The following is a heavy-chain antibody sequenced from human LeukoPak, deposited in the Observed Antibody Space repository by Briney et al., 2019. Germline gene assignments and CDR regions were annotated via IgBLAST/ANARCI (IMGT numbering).Heavy chain of an antibody. CDR1: GFTFSSYG. J-gene: IGHJ3*02. CDR3: AARTSAGTWAFDI. CDR2: ISHDGSNK. D-gene: IGHD6-13*01. Sequence: GRSLRLSCAASGFTFSSYGMHWVRQAPGKGLEWVAVISHDGSNKYYADSVKGRFTISRDNSKNTLYLQMNSLRAEDTAVYYCAARTSAGTWAFDIWGQGTMVTVSS. V-gene: IGHV3-30*03.